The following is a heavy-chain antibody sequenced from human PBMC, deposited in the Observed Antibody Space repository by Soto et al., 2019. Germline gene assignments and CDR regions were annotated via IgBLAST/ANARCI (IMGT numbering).Heavy chain of an antibody. V-gene: IGHV4-59*01. CDR1: SQSITGYN. CDR3: ARDSRSRGYSYGYALYYYGMDV. D-gene: IGHD5-18*01. CDR2: IYYSGST. Sequence: SETLSLTSTYSSQSITGYNWSWIIKPPGKGLGWIGYIYYSGSTNYNPPLKSRVTISVDTSKNQFSLKLSSVTAADTAVYYCARDSRSRGYSYGYALYYYGMDVWGQGTTVT. J-gene: IGHJ6*02.